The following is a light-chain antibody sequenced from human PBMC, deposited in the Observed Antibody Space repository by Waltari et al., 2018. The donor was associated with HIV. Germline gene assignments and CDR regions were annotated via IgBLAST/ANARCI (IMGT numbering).Light chain of an antibody. V-gene: IGLV3-21*02. Sequence: YELTQPPSVSVAPGQTATITCGRDNIGYRSVHWYQQKAGQAPVLVFYDDTDRPSGIPERFSGSKSGNTATLTISRVEAGDEADYYCQVWASNSAYVVFGGRTKLTVL. CDR1: NIGYRS. CDR3: QVWASNSAYVV. J-gene: IGLJ2*01. CDR2: DDT.